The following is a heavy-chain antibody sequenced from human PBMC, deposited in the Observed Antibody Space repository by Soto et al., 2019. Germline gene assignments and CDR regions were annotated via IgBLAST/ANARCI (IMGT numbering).Heavy chain of an antibody. CDR1: GFTFSSFA. CDR2: ISGSGGNT. Sequence: SLRLSCAASGFTFSSFAMSWVRQAPGKGLEWVSGISGSGGNTNFADSVKGRFTISRDKSKNTPHLQMNSLRTEDTAVYFCARVRDYGMDVWGQGTTVTVSS. V-gene: IGHV3-23*01. CDR3: ARVRDYGMDV. J-gene: IGHJ6*02.